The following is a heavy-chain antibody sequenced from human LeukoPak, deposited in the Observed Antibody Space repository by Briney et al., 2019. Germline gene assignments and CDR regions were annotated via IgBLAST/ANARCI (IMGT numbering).Heavy chain of an antibody. V-gene: IGHV1-8*01. Sequence: ASVKVSCKASGYTFTSYDINWVRQATGQGLEWMGWMNPNSGNTGYAQKFQGRVTMTRNTSKSTAYMELSSLRSEDTAVYYCAGGAYYYGSGSYYYYGMDVWGQGTTVTVSS. CDR1: GYTFTSYD. CDR2: MNPNSGNT. D-gene: IGHD3-10*01. J-gene: IGHJ6*02. CDR3: AGGAYYYGSGSYYYYGMDV.